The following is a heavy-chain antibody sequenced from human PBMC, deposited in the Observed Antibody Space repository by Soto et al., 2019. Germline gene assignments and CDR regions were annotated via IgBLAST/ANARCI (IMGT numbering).Heavy chain of an antibody. J-gene: IGHJ4*02. Sequence: QVQLVQSGAEVKKPGASVKVSCKASGYSFSSFGFNWVRQAPGQGLEWMGWISPSSGYTNYAQNLQGRVTMTTDTLTTTFYRELRSLRSDDTAVYYCARDGDGSGRHYEYWGQGTLVTVSS. CDR1: GYSFSSFG. D-gene: IGHD3-10*01. V-gene: IGHV1-18*01. CDR3: ARDGDGSGRHYEY. CDR2: ISPSSGYT.